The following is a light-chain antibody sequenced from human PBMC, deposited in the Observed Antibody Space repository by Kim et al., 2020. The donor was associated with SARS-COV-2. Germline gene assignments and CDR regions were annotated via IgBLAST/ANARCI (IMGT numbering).Light chain of an antibody. V-gene: IGLV3-1*01. CDR1: KLGDKY. Sequence: SYELTQPPSVSVSPGQTASITCSGDKLGDKYACWYQQKPGQSPVLVIYQDSKRPSGIPERFSGSNSGNTATLTISRTQARDEADYYCQAWDSSTVVFGGG. CDR2: QDS. CDR3: QAWDSSTVV. J-gene: IGLJ2*01.